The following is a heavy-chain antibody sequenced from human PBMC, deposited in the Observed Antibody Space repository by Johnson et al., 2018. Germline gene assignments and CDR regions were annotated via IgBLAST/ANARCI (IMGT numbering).Heavy chain of an antibody. Sequence: VQLVESGGGVVQPGRSLRLSCAASGFTFSSYAMHWVRQAPGKGLEWVAVISYDGSNKYYADSVKGRFTISRDNSKNPLYLQMNSLRAEDTAVYSWARDSCAYSSSCQKVAFDIWGQGTMVTVSS. CDR2: ISYDGSNK. V-gene: IGHV3-30-3*01. CDR1: GFTFSSYA. CDR3: ARDSCAYSSSCQKVAFDI. J-gene: IGHJ3*02. D-gene: IGHD6-13*01.